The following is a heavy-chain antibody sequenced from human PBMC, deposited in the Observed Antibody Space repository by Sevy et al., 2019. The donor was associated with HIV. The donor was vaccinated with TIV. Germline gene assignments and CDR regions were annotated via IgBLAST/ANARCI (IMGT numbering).Heavy chain of an antibody. D-gene: IGHD1-26*01. CDR3: GKALTIGWEKDAFNI. CDR2: LTYNDKT. CDR1: GFTFSSYT. Sequence: GGSLRLSCAASGFTFSSYTMTWVRQAPGKGLEWVSSLTYNDKTIYADSVTGRFTISRDTSKNKYYLQMNRLSAEEPAEHSCGKALTIGWEKDAFNIWGQGTTVTVSS. J-gene: IGHJ3*02. V-gene: IGHV3-23*01.